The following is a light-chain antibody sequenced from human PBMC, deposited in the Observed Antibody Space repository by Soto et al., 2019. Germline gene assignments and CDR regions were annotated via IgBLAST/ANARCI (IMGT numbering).Light chain of an antibody. CDR1: SSDIGGYKY. J-gene: IGLJ1*01. CDR2: DVS. Sequence: QSVLTQPRSVSGSPGQSVTISCTGTSSDIGGYKYVSWYQHNPGRAPKLMIYDVSKRPSRVPDRFSGSKSGNTASLTISGLQAEDEADYYCCSYAGRSTFVFGTGTKLTVL. V-gene: IGLV2-11*01. CDR3: CSYAGRSTFV.